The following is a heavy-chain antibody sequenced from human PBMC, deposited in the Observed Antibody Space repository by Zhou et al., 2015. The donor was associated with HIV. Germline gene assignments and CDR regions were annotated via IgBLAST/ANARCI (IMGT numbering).Heavy chain of an antibody. CDR3: ALPSGYRTVSTIDP. CDR2: IIPMFGAP. J-gene: IGHJ5*02. V-gene: IGHV1-69*01. Sequence: QVQLVQSGAEVKKPGSSVKVSCKASGGTFSTYAFNWVRQAPGQRPEWMGGIIPMFGAPNYAPKFQGRVTLTADESTSTAYMELSSLTSEDTAVYYCALPSGYRTVSTIDPSGPREPSVIVSS. D-gene: IGHD5-18*01. CDR1: GGTFSTYA.